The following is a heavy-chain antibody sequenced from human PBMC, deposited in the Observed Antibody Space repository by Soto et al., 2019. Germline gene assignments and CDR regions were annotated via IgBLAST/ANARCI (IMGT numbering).Heavy chain of an antibody. V-gene: IGHV6-1*01. CDR2: TYYRSKWYN. J-gene: IGHJ4*02. CDR3: ARDQVYDYGDYWVITGVDY. CDR1: GDSVSSNSAA. D-gene: IGHD4-17*01. Sequence: QVQLQQSGPGLVKPSQTLSLTCAISGDSVSSNSAAWNWIRQSPSRGLEWLGRTYYRSKWYNDYAVSVKSRITINPDTSKNQFSLQLNSVTPEDTAVYYCARDQVYDYGDYWVITGVDYWGQGTLVTVSS.